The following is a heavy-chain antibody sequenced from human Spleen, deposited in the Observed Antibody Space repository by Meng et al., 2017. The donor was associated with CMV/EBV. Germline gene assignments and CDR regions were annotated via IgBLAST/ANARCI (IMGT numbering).Heavy chain of an antibody. CDR3: ARDGSGSSGYYLNYYYYYGMDV. J-gene: IGHJ6*02. Sequence: ESLKISCTVSGGSVSSGSYYWSWIRQPPGKGLEWIGYIYYSGSTNYNHSLKSRVTISVDKSNNQFSLKLSSVTAADTAVYYCARDGSGSSGYYLNYYYYYGMDVWGQGTTVTVSS. CDR1: GGSVSSGSYY. V-gene: IGHV4-61*01. CDR2: IYYSGST. D-gene: IGHD3-22*01.